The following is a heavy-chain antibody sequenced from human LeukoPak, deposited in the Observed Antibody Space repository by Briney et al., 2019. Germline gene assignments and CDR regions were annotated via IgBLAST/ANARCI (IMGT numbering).Heavy chain of an antibody. CDR1: GFTFSGSA. Sequence: GGSLRLSCAASGFTFSGSAIHWVRQSSGKGLEWVGQIDKKDRGYATATAYAASVKGRFTISRDDSINTVYLQMKSLKTEDTALYYCTRDSGTYNLFAPWGQGTLVTVSS. J-gene: IGHJ5*02. CDR2: IDKKDRGYATAT. D-gene: IGHD1-26*01. CDR3: TRDSGTYNLFAP. V-gene: IGHV3-73*01.